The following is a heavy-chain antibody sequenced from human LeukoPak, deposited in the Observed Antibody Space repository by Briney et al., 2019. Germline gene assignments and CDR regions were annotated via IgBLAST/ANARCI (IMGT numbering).Heavy chain of an antibody. Sequence: GASVKVSCEASGYTFTIYYMRGVRQAPGQGLEWRGIINPSGGSTSYAPKCQDRVTMTGDMSTSTLYMQLNSLPSEATALHYCPRHHIIAARQEARAFDIWPQGPMLSVPS. D-gene: IGHD6-6*01. CDR2: INPSGGST. CDR3: PRHHIIAARQEARAFDI. J-gene: IGHJ3*02. CDR1: GYTFTIYY. V-gene: IGHV1-46*01.